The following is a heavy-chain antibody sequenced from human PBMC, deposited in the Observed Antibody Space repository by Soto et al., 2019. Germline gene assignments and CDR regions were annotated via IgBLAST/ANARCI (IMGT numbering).Heavy chain of an antibody. Sequence: VESLKISCEGSGYSFTRYWIGWVRQMPGKGLECMGIIYPGDSDTRYSPSFQGQVTISADKSISTAYLQWSSLKASDTAIYYCARTLSPGGGYDAFDIWGQGTMVTGSS. CDR1: GYSFTRYW. CDR3: ARTLSPGGGYDAFDI. CDR2: IYPGDSDT. J-gene: IGHJ3*02. D-gene: IGHD2-15*01. V-gene: IGHV5-51*01.